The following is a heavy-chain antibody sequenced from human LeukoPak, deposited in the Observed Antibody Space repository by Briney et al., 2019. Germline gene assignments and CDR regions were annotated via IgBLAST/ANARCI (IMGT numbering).Heavy chain of an antibody. Sequence: GGSLRLSCAASGFTFSSYWMNWVRQAPGKGLEWVANIKQDGSEKYFVDSVKGRFTISRDNARNSLYLQMNSLRAEDTAVYYCARTDYYDKSIDYWGQGTLVTVSS. D-gene: IGHD3-22*01. CDR1: GFTFSSYW. CDR2: IKQDGSEK. V-gene: IGHV3-7*02. J-gene: IGHJ4*02. CDR3: ARTDYYDKSIDY.